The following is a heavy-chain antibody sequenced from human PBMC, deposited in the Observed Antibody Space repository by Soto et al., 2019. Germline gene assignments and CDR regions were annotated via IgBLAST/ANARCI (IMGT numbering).Heavy chain of an antibody. J-gene: IGHJ3*02. Sequence: GGSLRLSCSASGFTFSDYYMSWIRQAPGKGLEWVSYISSSGSTIYYADSVKGRFAISRDNAKNSLYLQMNSLRAEDTAVYYCSGYYSYAFDIWGQGTMVTVSS. V-gene: IGHV3-11*01. CDR3: SGYYSYAFDI. CDR2: ISSSGSTI. CDR1: GFTFSDYY. D-gene: IGHD3-22*01.